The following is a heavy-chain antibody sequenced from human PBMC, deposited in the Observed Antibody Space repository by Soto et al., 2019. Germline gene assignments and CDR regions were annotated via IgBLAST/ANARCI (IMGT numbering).Heavy chain of an antibody. D-gene: IGHD5-12*01. CDR2: MNPNSGNT. CDR1: GYTFTSYD. CDR3: AREGEDGYNLTYYYGMDV. Sequence: QVQLVQSGAEVKKPGASVKVSCKASGYTFTSYDINWVRQATGQGLEWLGWMNPNSGNTGYAQKFQGRVTMTRNTSISTAYMELSSLRSEDTAVYYCAREGEDGYNLTYYYGMDVWGQGTTVTVSS. J-gene: IGHJ6*02. V-gene: IGHV1-8*01.